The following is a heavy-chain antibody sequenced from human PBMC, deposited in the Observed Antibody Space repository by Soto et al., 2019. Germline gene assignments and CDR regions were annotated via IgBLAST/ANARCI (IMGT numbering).Heavy chain of an antibody. J-gene: IGHJ6*03. CDR3: TRGGDYYYGSGSHSRYYYYYADV. CDR1: GYTFTSYG. CDR2: ISAYNGNT. D-gene: IGHD3-10*01. Sequence: ASVKVSCKASGYTFTSYGISWVRQAPGQGLEWMGWISAYNGNTNYAQKLQGRVTMTADTSTSTAYMERSSLRSEDTAVYYCTRGGDYYYGSGSHSRYYYYYADVWGKGTAVTVSS. V-gene: IGHV1-18*01.